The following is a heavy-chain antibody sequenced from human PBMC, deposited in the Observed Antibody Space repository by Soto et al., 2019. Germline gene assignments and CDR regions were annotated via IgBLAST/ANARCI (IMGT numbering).Heavy chain of an antibody. CDR3: ASSSLYGMDV. CDR1: EYNFSTYW. CDR2: IYPGDSDT. V-gene: IGHV5-51*01. J-gene: IGHJ6*02. Sequence: GESLKISCKGSEYNFSTYWIAWVRQMPGKGLEWMGIIYPGDSDTRYSPSFQGQVTISADKSISTAHLQWSSLKASDTAVYYCASSSLYGMDVWGQGTTVTVSS.